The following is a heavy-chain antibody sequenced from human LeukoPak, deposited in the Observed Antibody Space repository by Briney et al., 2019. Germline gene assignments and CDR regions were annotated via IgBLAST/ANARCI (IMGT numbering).Heavy chain of an antibody. CDR1: GFTFDDYA. J-gene: IGHJ4*02. CDR3: AKDGYSSSDYFDY. CDR2: ISWNSGSI. Sequence: PGGSLRLSCAASGFTFDDYAMHWVRQAPGKGLEWVSGISWNSGSIGYADSVKGRFTISRDNAKNSLYLQMNSLRAEDTALYYCAKDGYSSSDYFDYWGQGTLVTVSS. D-gene: IGHD6-13*01. V-gene: IGHV3-9*01.